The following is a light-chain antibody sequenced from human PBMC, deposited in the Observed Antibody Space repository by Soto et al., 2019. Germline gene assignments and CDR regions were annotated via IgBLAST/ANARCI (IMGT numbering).Light chain of an antibody. CDR1: QGISGY. Sequence: IQLTQSPSSLSASVGDRVSITCRASQGISGYLAWYQQKPGKAPNLLIYAASSLQSGVPPRFSGSGSGTEFTLTISSLQPEDFATYYCQQVNSYPLTCGGGTKVEIK. CDR2: AAS. V-gene: IGKV1-9*01. J-gene: IGKJ4*01. CDR3: QQVNSYPLT.